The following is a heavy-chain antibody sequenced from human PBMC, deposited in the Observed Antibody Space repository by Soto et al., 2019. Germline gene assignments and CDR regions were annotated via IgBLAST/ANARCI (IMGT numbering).Heavy chain of an antibody. J-gene: IGHJ6*02. Sequence: GGSLRLSCAVSGFTFSSFAMSWVRQAPGKGLEWVSVISSSGGTTYYADSVKGRFTISRDNSKNTLYLQMNSLTTEDTALYYCTTDPATTVTNPYFAIDVWGQGTMVTVSS. CDR2: ISSSGGTT. V-gene: IGHV3-23*01. CDR3: TTDPATTVTNPYFAIDV. D-gene: IGHD4-17*01. CDR1: GFTFSSFA.